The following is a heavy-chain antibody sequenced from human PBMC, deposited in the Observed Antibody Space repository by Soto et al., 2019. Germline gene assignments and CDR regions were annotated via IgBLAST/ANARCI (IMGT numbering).Heavy chain of an antibody. CDR2: ISAYIGKT. CDR1: GGTFSSYT. CDR3: ARDRATIAVAGQVDY. J-gene: IGHJ4*02. Sequence: GASVKVSCKASGGTFSSYTISWVRQAPGQGLEWMGWISAYIGKTNYAQKLQGRVTMTTDTSTSTAYMELRSLRSDDTAVYYCARDRATIAVAGQVDYWGQGTLVTVSS. D-gene: IGHD6-19*01. V-gene: IGHV1-18*01.